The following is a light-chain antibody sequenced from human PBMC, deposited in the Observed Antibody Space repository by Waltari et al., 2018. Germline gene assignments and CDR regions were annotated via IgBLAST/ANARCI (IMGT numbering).Light chain of an antibody. J-gene: IGKJ4*01. CDR2: DAS. V-gene: IGKV3D-15*01. Sequence: EIVLTQSPATLSVSPGERATLSCWASQRIRSTLAWYQQNPGQAPRLLIYDASTRATGIPVRFSGSGSGTYFTLTISSLQSEDFAVYYCQQYTNWPLTFGGGTKVEI. CDR3: QQYTNWPLT. CDR1: QRIRST.